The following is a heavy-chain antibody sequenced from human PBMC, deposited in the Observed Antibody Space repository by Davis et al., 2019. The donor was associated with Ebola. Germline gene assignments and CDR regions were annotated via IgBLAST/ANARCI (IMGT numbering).Heavy chain of an antibody. Sequence: PGGSLRLSCAASGFTFSSYSMNWVRQAPGKGLEWVSSIGSSSSYIYYADSVKGRFTNSSDNAKKSLYLHMNSLRAEDTAVYYCARDKFYYDSSGYGYYYGMDVWGQGTTVTVSS. D-gene: IGHD3-22*01. CDR3: ARDKFYYDSSGYGYYYGMDV. J-gene: IGHJ6*02. CDR1: GFTFSSYS. CDR2: IGSSSSYI. V-gene: IGHV3-21*01.